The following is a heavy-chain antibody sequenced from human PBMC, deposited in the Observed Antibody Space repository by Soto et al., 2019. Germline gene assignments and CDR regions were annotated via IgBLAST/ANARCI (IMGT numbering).Heavy chain of an antibody. CDR3: AKDDRVRGVDYYDYYYGMDV. Sequence: QVQLVESGGGVVQPGRSLRLSCAASGFTFSSYGMHWVRQAPGKGLEWVAVISYDGSNKYYADSVKGRFTISRDNSKNTLYLQMNSLRAEDTAVYYCAKDDRVRGVDYYDYYYGMDVWGQGTTVTVSS. CDR1: GFTFSSYG. J-gene: IGHJ6*02. D-gene: IGHD3-10*01. V-gene: IGHV3-30*18. CDR2: ISYDGSNK.